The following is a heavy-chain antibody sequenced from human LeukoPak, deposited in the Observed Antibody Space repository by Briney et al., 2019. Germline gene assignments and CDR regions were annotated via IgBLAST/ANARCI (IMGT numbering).Heavy chain of an antibody. D-gene: IGHD6-13*01. CDR1: GFSITSGHS. Sequence: PSQTLSLTCTVSGFSITSGHSWGGTRQPPGKGLEGIASISHSGTTFYNPSLKSRVTSSVHTSKIQYSLTVTSVTDAGTAVYYCPRGQSISAVAVWGQGTLVTVSS. CDR3: PRGQSISAVAV. J-gene: IGHJ4*02. V-gene: IGHV4-38-2*02. CDR2: ISHSGTT.